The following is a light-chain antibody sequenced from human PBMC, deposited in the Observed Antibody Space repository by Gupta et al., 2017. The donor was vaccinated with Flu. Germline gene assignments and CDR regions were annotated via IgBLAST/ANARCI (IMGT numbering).Light chain of an antibody. V-gene: IGKV3-11*01. CDR2: DAS. CDR1: QSVSNS. Sequence: EFVLTQYPATLSFSPGDRATLSCRASQSVSNSLAWYQQKPGHAPRFLSYDASNRATGIPARCSGSGSGTDFTITSSSLEPEDFAVYYCQQRSNLITFGQGTRLEIK. CDR3: QQRSNLIT. J-gene: IGKJ5*01.